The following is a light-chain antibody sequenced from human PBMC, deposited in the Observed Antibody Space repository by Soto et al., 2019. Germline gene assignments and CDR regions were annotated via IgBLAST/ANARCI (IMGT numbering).Light chain of an antibody. CDR3: HQSNDRRLYT. J-gene: IGKJ2*01. V-gene: IGKV3-15*01. Sequence: EIVMTQSPATLSVSPGERATLSCRASQSVSSNLAWYQQKPGQAPRLLIYGASTRATGIPARYSGSGSRTEFTLTISSLQSEDFAVYYEHQSNDRRLYTFGQGTKLVIK. CDR1: QSVSSN. CDR2: GAS.